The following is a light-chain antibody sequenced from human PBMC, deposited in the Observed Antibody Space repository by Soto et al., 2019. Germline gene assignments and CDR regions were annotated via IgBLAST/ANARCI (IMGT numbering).Light chain of an antibody. V-gene: IGLV7-46*01. CDR1: TGAVTSGHY. CDR3: LLSYSGARSYGV. J-gene: IGLJ3*02. CDR2: DTS. Sequence: QTVVTQEPSLTVSPGGTVTLTCGSSTGAVTSGHYPYWFQQKPGQAPRTLIYDTSNKHSWTPARFSGSLLGGKAALTLSGAQPEDEAEYYCLLSYSGARSYGVFGGGTKLTVL.